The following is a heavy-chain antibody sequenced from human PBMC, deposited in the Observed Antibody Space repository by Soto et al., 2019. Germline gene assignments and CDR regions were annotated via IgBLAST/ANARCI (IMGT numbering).Heavy chain of an antibody. V-gene: IGHV5-51*01. CDR2: IYPGDSDT. CDR3: ARGKMTTVTTIAYYFDY. CDR1: GYSFTSYW. Sequence: GESLKISCKGSGYSFTSYWIGWVRQMPGKGLEWMGIIYPGDSDTRYSPSFQGQVTISADKSISTAYLQWSSLKASDTAMYYCARGKMTTVTTIAYYFDYWGQGTLVTVSS. D-gene: IGHD4-17*01. J-gene: IGHJ4*02.